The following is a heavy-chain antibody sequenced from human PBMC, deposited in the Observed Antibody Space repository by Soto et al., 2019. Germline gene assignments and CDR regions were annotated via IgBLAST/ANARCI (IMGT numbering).Heavy chain of an antibody. J-gene: IGHJ5*02. D-gene: IGHD2-2*03. CDR1: GFSLSNARMG. V-gene: IGHV2-26*01. Sequence: SGPTLVNPTETLTLTCTVSGFSLSNARMGVSWIRQPPGKALEWLAHIFSNDEKSYSTSLKSRLTISKDTSKSQVVLTMTNMDPVDTATYYCARIRDYGYCSSTSCLRVGWFDPWGQGTLVTVSS. CDR2: IFSNDEK. CDR3: ARIRDYGYCSSTSCLRVGWFDP.